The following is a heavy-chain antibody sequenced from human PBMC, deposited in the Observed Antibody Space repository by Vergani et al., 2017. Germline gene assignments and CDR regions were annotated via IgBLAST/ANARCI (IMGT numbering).Heavy chain of an antibody. D-gene: IGHD4-23*01. CDR1: GFTFSSYS. J-gene: IGHJ6*02. CDR2: ISSSSSTI. V-gene: IGHV3-48*01. CDR3: ARVLTRPMTTVVRGPYYGMDV. Sequence: EVQLVESGGGLVQPGGSLRLSCAASGFTFSSYSMNWVRQAPGKGLEWVSYISSSSSTIYYADSVKGRFTISRDNAKNSLYLQMNSLRAEDTAVYYCARVLTRPMTTVVRGPYYGMDVWGQGTTVTVSS.